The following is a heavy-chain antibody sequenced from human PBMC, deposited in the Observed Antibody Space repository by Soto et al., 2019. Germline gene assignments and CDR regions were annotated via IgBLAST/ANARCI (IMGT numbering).Heavy chain of an antibody. J-gene: IGHJ4*02. D-gene: IGHD2-8*01. CDR1: GFTFSSYA. V-gene: IGHV3-23*01. Sequence: PGGSLRLSCAASGFTFSSYAMSWVRQAPGKGLEWVSAISGSGGSTYYADSVKGRFTISRDNSKNTLYLQMNSLRAEDTAVYYCAKDMDDCTNGVCYTHDYWVQGTLVTVSS. CDR2: ISGSGGST. CDR3: AKDMDDCTNGVCYTHDY.